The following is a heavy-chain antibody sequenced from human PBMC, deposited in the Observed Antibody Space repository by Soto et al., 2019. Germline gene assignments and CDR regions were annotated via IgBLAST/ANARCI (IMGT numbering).Heavy chain of an antibody. CDR3: ARVESNWFDP. V-gene: IGHV4-59*08. J-gene: IGHJ5*02. CDR2: IYYSGTT. Sequence: QVQLQESGPGLVKPSETLSLTCAVSGGSISSYFWSWIRQPPGKGLEWIGYIYYSGTTNYNPSLKSRVNISVDTSKNQFYLRLISVTAADTAVYYCARVESNWFDPWGQGTLVTVSS. CDR1: GGSISSYF. D-gene: IGHD1-1*01.